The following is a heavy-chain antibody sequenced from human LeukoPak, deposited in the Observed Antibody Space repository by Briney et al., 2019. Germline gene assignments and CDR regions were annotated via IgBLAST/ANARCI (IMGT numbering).Heavy chain of an antibody. CDR2: IYYSGST. CDR3: ARIFTGYSYGTYFDY. J-gene: IGHJ4*02. CDR1: GGSISSYY. Sequence: PSETLSLTCTVSGGSISSYYWSWIRQPPGKGLEWIGYIYYSGSTNYNPSLKSRVTISVDTSKNQFSLKLSSVTAADTAVYYCARIFTGYSYGTYFDYWGQGTLITVSS. V-gene: IGHV4-59*01. D-gene: IGHD5-18*01.